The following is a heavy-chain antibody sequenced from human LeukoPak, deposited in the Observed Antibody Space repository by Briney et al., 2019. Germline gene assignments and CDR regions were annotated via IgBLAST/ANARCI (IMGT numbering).Heavy chain of an antibody. V-gene: IGHV3-7*01. CDR3: ARASSSKNVQNVDV. J-gene: IGHJ6*02. CDR2: IKQDGSET. D-gene: IGHD4-11*01. CDR1: GFTFSTYW. Sequence: GGSLRLSCAASGFTFSTYWMIWVRQTPGKGLEWVARIKQDGSETHYVDSVKGRFTISRDNTKNSLYPQMNSLRAEDTAVYYCARASSSKNVQNVDVWGQGTTVTVS.